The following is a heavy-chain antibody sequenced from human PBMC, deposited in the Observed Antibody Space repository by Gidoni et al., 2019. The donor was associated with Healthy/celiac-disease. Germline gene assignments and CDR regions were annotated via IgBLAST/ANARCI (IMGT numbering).Heavy chain of an antibody. V-gene: IGHV3-9*01. J-gene: IGHJ5*02. CDR2: ISLNSGSI. CDR1: GFTVDDYA. D-gene: IGHD5-12*01. CDR3: AKDGRMARPVGWFDP. Sequence: EVQLVESGGGWVQPGRSRRRSCAASGFTVDDYAMHGVRQAPGKGLEWVSCISLNSGSIGYADSVKGRFTISRDNAKNSLYLQMNSLRAEDTALYYCAKDGRMARPVGWFDPWGQGTLVTVSS.